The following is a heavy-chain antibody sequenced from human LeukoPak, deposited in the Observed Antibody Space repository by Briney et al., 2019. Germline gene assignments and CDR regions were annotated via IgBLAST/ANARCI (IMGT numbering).Heavy chain of an antibody. D-gene: IGHD1-26*01. CDR3: ARGRSGSHYFDY. CDR1: GFTFSSYS. V-gene: IGHV3-21*01. CDR2: ISSSSSYI. J-gene: IGHJ4*02. Sequence: GGSLRLSCAASGFTFSSYSVNWVRQAPGKGLEWVSSISSSSSYIYYADSVKGRFTISRDNAKNSLYLQMNSLRAEDTAVYYCARGRSGSHYFDYWGQGTLVTVSS.